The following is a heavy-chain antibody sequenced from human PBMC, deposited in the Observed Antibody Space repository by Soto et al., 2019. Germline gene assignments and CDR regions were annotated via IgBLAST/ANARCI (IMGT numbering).Heavy chain of an antibody. Sequence: TLSLTCTVSGGSISSDDYYWSWIRQPPGKGLEWIGYTFHSGSTDYNPSLKSRITILVDTSKNQYSLRLSAVTAVDTAVYYCARDNMVRGLFDYWGQGTLVTVSS. D-gene: IGHD3-10*01. CDR1: GGSISSDDYY. J-gene: IGHJ4*02. CDR3: ARDNMVRGLFDY. V-gene: IGHV4-30-4*01. CDR2: TFHSGST.